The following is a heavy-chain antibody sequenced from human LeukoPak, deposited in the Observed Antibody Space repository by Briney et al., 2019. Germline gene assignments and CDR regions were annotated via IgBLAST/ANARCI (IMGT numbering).Heavy chain of an antibody. CDR1: GFTFSSYA. J-gene: IGHJ4*02. D-gene: IGHD6-19*01. CDR2: ISYDGSNK. Sequence: GGSLRLSCAASGFTFSSYAMHWVRQAPGKGLEWVAVISYDGSNKYYADSVKGRFTITRDNSKNTLYLQMNSLRAEDTAVYYCAKGSRPYSSGQTADFDYWGQGTLVTVSS. V-gene: IGHV3-30*04. CDR3: AKGSRPYSSGQTADFDY.